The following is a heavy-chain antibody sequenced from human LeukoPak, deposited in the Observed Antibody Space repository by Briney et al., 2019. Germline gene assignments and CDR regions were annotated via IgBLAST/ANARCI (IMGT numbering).Heavy chain of an antibody. Sequence: GGSLRLSCAASGFTFSSYSMNWVRQAPGKGLEWVANIKQDGSEKYYVDSLKGRFTISRDNAKNSLYLQMNSLRAEDTAVYYCARDLREGGNSWYYFDYWGQGTLVTVSS. J-gene: IGHJ4*02. D-gene: IGHD6-13*01. CDR2: IKQDGSEK. V-gene: IGHV3-7*01. CDR1: GFTFSSYS. CDR3: ARDLREGGNSWYYFDY.